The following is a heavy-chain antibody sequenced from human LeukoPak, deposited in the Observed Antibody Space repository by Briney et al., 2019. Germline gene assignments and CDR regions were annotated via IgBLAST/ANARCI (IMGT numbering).Heavy chain of an antibody. J-gene: IGHJ4*01. V-gene: IGHV1-3*01. CDR1: GYTFTSYA. D-gene: IGHD2-8*01. Sequence: GASVKVSCKASGYTFTSYAMHWVRQAPGQRLEWMGWINAGNGNTKYSQKFQGRVTITRDTSASTAYMELSSLRSEDTTIYYCARVISDCTNFNCFKGYFDYWGQGTPVTVSS. CDR2: INAGNGNT. CDR3: ARVISDCTNFNCFKGYFDY.